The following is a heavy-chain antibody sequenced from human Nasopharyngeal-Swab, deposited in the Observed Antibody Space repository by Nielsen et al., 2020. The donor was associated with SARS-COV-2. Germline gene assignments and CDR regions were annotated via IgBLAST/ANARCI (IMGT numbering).Heavy chain of an antibody. CDR2: INPNSGGT. CDR1: GYTFTGYY. D-gene: IGHD6-19*01. Sequence: ASVKVSCKASGYTFTGYYMHWVRQAPGQGLEWMGRINPNSGGTNYAQKFQGRVSMTRDTSISTVYMELNRLTSDDSTVYYCARSYSSGWADFDYWGQGTLVTVSS. CDR3: ARSYSSGWADFDY. V-gene: IGHV1-2*06. J-gene: IGHJ4*02.